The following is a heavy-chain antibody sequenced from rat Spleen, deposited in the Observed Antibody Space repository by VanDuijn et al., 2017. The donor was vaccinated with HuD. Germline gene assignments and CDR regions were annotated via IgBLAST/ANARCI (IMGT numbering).Heavy chain of an antibody. Sequence: EVQLQESGPGLVKPSQSLSLTCSVTGHYITSGYRWNWIRKFPGNKLEWMGYINSAGSTVYNPSLKSRIAITRDTSKNQFFLQVNSVTTEDTATYYCARSDGVHYYLPFADWGQGTLVTASS. CDR1: GHYITSGYR. D-gene: IGHD1-1*01. V-gene: IGHV3-3*01. J-gene: IGHJ3*01. CDR2: INSAGST. CDR3: ARSDGVHYYLPFAD.